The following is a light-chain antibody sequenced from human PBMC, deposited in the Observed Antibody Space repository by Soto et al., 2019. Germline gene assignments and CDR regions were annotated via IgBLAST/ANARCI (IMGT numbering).Light chain of an antibody. Sequence: ENVLTQSPSTLSLSPGEGATLSCRASQSVTKNFLAWYQQKPGQAPRLLIYGASSRPGGIPDRFSGSGSGTDFTLTIPRLEPEDFAVYYCQQYGSSPYTFGQGTKVDI. CDR3: QQYGSSPYT. CDR2: GAS. CDR1: QSVTKNF. V-gene: IGKV3-20*01. J-gene: IGKJ2*01.